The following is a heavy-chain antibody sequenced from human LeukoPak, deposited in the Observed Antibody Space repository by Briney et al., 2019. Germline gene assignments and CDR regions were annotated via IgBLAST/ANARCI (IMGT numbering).Heavy chain of an antibody. J-gene: IGHJ4*02. D-gene: IGHD3-10*01. CDR1: GFTFSSYA. CDR2: ISGSGGRT. CDR3: AKDFYYGSGSQFDY. Sequence: GGSLRLSCAASGFTFSSYAMGWVRQAPGKGLEWVSAISGSGGRTYYADSVKGRFTISRDNSKNTLYLQMNSLRAEDTAVYYCAKDFYYGSGSQFDYWGQGTLVTVSS. V-gene: IGHV3-23*01.